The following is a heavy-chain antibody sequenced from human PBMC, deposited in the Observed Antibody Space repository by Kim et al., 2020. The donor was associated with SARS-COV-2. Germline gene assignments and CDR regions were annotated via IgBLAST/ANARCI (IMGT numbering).Heavy chain of an antibody. D-gene: IGHD2-15*01. CDR1: GGSISSSSYY. CDR2: IYYSGST. J-gene: IGHJ4*02. CDR3: ASPGYGGNQNDY. V-gene: IGHV4-39*01. Sequence: SETLSLTCTVSGGSISSSSYYWGWIRQPPGKGLEWIGSIYYSGSTYYNPSLKSRVTISVDTSKNQFSLKLSSVTAADTAVYYCASPGYGGNQNDYWGQGTLVTVSS.